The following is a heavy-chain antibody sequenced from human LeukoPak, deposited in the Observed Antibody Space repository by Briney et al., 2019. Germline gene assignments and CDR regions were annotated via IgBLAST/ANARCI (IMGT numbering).Heavy chain of an antibody. Sequence: GGSLRLSCAASGFTFSSYWMSWVRQAPGKGLEWVANIKQDGSEKYYVDSVKGRFTISRDNAKNSLYLQMNSLRAEDTAVYYCARDQGPYGDYYFDYWGQGTLVTVSS. CDR1: GFTFSSYW. V-gene: IGHV3-7*01. CDR2: IKQDGSEK. D-gene: IGHD4-17*01. CDR3: ARDQGPYGDYYFDY. J-gene: IGHJ4*02.